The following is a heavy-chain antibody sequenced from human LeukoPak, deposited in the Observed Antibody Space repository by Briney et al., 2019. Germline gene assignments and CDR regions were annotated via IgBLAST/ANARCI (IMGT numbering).Heavy chain of an antibody. V-gene: IGHV3-23*01. CDR1: GFTFSSYA. CDR2: ISGSGGST. CDR3: ARDLNYYDSSGYGAFDI. J-gene: IGHJ3*02. Sequence: GGSLRLSCEASGFTFSSYAMSWVRQAPGKGLEWVSAISGSGGSTYYADPVKGRFTISRDNSKNTLYLQMNSLRAEDTAVYYCARDLNYYDSSGYGAFDIWGQGTMVTVSS. D-gene: IGHD3-22*01.